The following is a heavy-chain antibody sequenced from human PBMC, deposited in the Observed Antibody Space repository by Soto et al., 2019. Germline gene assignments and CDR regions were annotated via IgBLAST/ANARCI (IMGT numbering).Heavy chain of an antibody. Sequence: EVQLLESGGGLVQPGGSLRLSCAASGFTFSSYALSWVRQAPGKGLEWVSAITGSGGSTYYADSVKGRFTVSRDNSNNTLSLQMSSLRAEDTAVYYCAKGLGSGSYAASDSWGQGTLVTVSS. CDR2: ITGSGGST. D-gene: IGHD1-26*01. V-gene: IGHV3-23*01. J-gene: IGHJ5*01. CDR3: AKGLGSGSYAASDS. CDR1: GFTFSSYA.